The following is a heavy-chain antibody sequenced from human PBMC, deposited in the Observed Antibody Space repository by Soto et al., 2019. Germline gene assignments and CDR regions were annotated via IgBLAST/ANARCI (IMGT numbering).Heavy chain of an antibody. J-gene: IGHJ2*01. CDR1: GGSISSGDYY. V-gene: IGHV4-30-4*01. D-gene: IGHD5-18*01. CDR3: ASAAVDTATWYFDL. Sequence: QVQLQESGPGLVKPSQTLSLTCTVSGGSISSGDYYWSWIRQPPGKGLEWMGYIYYSGSTYYNPSLKSQVTISVDTAKNQFSLKLSSVTAADTAVYYCASAAVDTATWYFDLWGRGTLVTVSA. CDR2: IYYSGST.